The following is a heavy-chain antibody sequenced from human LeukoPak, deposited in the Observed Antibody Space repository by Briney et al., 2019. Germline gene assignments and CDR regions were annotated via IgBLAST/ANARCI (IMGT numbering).Heavy chain of an antibody. V-gene: IGHV3-23*01. CDR2: ISGSGGST. CDR3: AKRPYCSGGSCYGISSDY. J-gene: IGHJ4*02. CDR1: GFTFSSYA. Sequence: GGSLRLSCAASGFTFSSYAMSWVRQAPGKGLEWVSAISGSGGSTYYADSVKGRFTISRDNSKNTLYLQMNSLRAGDTAVYYCAKRPYCSGGSCYGISSDYWGQGTLVTVSS. D-gene: IGHD2-15*01.